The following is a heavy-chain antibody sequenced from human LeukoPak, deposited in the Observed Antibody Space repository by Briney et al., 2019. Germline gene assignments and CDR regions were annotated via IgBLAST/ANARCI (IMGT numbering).Heavy chain of an antibody. CDR1: GVTFSSYA. V-gene: IGHV3-30-3*01. J-gene: IGHJ3*02. Sequence: GGSLRLSCAASGVTFSSYAMHWVRQAPGKGLEWVAVISYGGSNKYYADSVKGRFTISRDNSKNTLYLQMNSLRAEDTAVYYCARVRVYAFDIWGQGTMVTVSS. CDR2: ISYGGSNK. CDR3: ARVRVYAFDI. D-gene: IGHD1-14*01.